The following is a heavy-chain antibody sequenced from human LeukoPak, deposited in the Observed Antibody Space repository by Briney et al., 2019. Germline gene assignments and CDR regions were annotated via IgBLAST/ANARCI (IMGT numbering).Heavy chain of an antibody. CDR3: ARAYSGSSGIDY. CDR2: INPSGDST. Sequence: ASVKVSCKASGYTFTSYYIHWVRQAPGQGLGWMGIINPSGDSTNYAQKFQGRVTMTRDTSTSTVYMELSSLRSEDTAVYYCARAYSGSSGIDYWGQGTLVTVSS. CDR1: GYTFTSYY. V-gene: IGHV1-46*01. D-gene: IGHD1-26*01. J-gene: IGHJ4*02.